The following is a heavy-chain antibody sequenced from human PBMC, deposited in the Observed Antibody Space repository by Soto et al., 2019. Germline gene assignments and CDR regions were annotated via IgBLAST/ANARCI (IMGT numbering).Heavy chain of an antibody. CDR2: ISYDGSNK. D-gene: IGHD5-12*01. J-gene: IGHJ4*02. Sequence: PGGSLRLSCAASGFTFSSYGMHWVRQAPGKGLEWVAVISYDGSNKYYADSVKGRFTISRDNSKNTLYLQMNSLRAEDTAVYYCVATIGKDFDYWGQGTLVTVSS. V-gene: IGHV3-30*03. CDR1: GFTFSSYG. CDR3: VATIGKDFDY.